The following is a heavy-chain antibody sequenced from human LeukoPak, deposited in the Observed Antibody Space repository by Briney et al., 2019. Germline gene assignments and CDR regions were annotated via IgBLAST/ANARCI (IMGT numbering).Heavy chain of an antibody. CDR2: ISGSGGST. CDR3: AKDFGIVASRGAFDI. J-gene: IGHJ3*02. V-gene: IGHV3-23*01. Sequence: GGSLRLSCAVSGFTLSSYAMSWVRQAPGKGLEWVSAISGSGGSTYYADSVKGRFTISRDNSKNTLYLQMNSLRAEDTAVYYCAKDFGIVASRGAFDIWGQGTMVTVSS. CDR1: GFTLSSYA. D-gene: IGHD1-26*01.